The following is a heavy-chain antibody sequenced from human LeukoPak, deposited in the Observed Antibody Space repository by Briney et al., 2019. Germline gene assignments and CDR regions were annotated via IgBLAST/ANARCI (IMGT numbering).Heavy chain of an antibody. CDR2: INAYNGNT. Sequence: ASVKVSCKASGYTFTSYIISWVRQAPGQGLEWMGWINAYNGNTDYAQRVQGRVTMATDTSTSTAYMELRSLRSDDTAVYYCARDRHIAAAVYYYYMDVWGKGTPVTVSS. V-gene: IGHV1-18*01. CDR3: ARDRHIAAAVYYYYMDV. J-gene: IGHJ6*03. D-gene: IGHD6-13*01. CDR1: GYTFTSYI.